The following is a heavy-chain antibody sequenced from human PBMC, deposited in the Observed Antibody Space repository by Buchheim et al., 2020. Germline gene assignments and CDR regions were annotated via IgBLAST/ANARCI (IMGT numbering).Heavy chain of an antibody. CDR1: GFDFSGCG. V-gene: IGHV3-30*18. CDR3: AKDLSGSYWSADH. J-gene: IGHJ5*02. CDR2: ISSDGNKK. D-gene: IGHD1-26*01. Sequence: QVHLVESGGGVVQPGRSLRLSCAASGFDFSGCGMHWGRQAPGKGLEWVAVISSDGNKKYYADSVNDRFTISRDNSRNTLYLQMDSLWPEDTAVYYCAKDLSGSYWSADHWGQGTL.